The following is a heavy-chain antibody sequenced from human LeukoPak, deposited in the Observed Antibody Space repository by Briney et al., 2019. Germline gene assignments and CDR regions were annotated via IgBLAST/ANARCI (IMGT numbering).Heavy chain of an antibody. CDR2: MNPNSGNT. D-gene: IGHD1-26*01. CDR1: GYTFTSYD. CDR3: ARGSGGSGSYYVVDWFDP. Sequence: ASVKVSCKASGYTFTSYDINWVRQATGQGLEWMGWMNPNSGNTGYAQKFQGRVTITRNTSISTAYMELSSLRSEDTAVYYCARGSGGSGSYYVVDWFDPWGQGTLVTVSS. J-gene: IGHJ5*02. V-gene: IGHV1-8*03.